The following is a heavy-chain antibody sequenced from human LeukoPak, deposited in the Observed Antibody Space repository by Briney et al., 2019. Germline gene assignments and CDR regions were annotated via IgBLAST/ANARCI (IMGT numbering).Heavy chain of an antibody. J-gene: IGHJ4*02. V-gene: IGHV3-64*01. D-gene: IGHD6-13*01. Sequence: GGSLRLSCAASGFTFSTYGMHWVRQAPGKGLEYVSGIGPDGGTTYYAKSVKGRFTISRDNSKSMVYLQMGSLTADDMAVYYCARGAQLADYWGQGTLVTVSS. CDR1: GFTFSTYG. CDR2: IGPDGGTT. CDR3: ARGAQLADY.